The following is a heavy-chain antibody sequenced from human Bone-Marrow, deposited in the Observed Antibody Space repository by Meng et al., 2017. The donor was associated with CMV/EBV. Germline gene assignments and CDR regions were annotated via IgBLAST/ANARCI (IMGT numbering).Heavy chain of an antibody. J-gene: IGHJ3*02. CDR3: ARDQVGAFDI. Sequence: SETLSLTCAVYGGSFSGYYWSWIRQPPGKGLEWIGEINHSGSTNYNPSLKSRVTISVDTSKNQFSLKLSSVAAADTAVYYCARDQVGAFDIWGQGTMVTVSS. CDR2: INHSGST. CDR1: GGSFSGYY. V-gene: IGHV4-34*01.